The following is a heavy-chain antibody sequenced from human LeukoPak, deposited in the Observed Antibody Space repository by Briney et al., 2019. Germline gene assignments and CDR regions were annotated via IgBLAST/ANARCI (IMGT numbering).Heavy chain of an antibody. J-gene: IGHJ4*02. CDR1: GYTFTSYG. D-gene: IGHD4-17*01. CDR3: ARSLTDYGDYVSSDY. Sequence: ASVKVSCKASGYTFTSYGISWVRQAPGQGLEWMGWISAYNGNTNYAQKLQGRVTMTTDTSTSTAYMELRSLRSDDTAVYYCARSLTDYGDYVSSDYWGQGTLVTVSS. V-gene: IGHV1-18*01. CDR2: ISAYNGNT.